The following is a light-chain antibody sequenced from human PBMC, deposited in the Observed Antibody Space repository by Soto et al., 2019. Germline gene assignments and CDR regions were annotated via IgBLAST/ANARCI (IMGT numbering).Light chain of an antibody. CDR2: GAS. CDR1: QSVTSNY. J-gene: IGKJ5*01. V-gene: IGKV3D-20*02. Sequence: EIVLTQSPGTLSSSPGERATLSCRASQSVTSNYLAWYQQKPGQAPRLLIFGASIRATGLPDRFSGGGSGTDFTLTISSLQPEDFGTYYCQQRSNWPPVTFGQGTRLEIK. CDR3: QQRSNWPPVT.